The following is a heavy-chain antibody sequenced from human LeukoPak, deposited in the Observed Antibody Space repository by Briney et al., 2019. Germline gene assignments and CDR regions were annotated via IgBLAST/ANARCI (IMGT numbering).Heavy chain of an antibody. Sequence: GESLRLSCAASGFTFSSYAMHWVRQAPGKGLAWVAVISYDGSNKYYADSVKGRFTISRDNSKNTLYLQMNSLRAEDTAVYYCARDRAYGSGSYSNYYYYYGMDVWGKGTTVTVSS. CDR1: GFTFSSYA. D-gene: IGHD3-10*01. J-gene: IGHJ6*04. CDR3: ARDRAYGSGSYSNYYYYYGMDV. V-gene: IGHV3-30*04. CDR2: ISYDGSNK.